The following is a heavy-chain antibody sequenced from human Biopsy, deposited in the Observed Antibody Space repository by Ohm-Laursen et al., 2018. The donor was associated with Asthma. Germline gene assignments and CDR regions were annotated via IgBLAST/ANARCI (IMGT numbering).Heavy chain of an antibody. CDR3: AREDSSGWSHYYFDY. D-gene: IGHD6-19*01. J-gene: IGHJ4*02. V-gene: IGHV3-53*01. CDR1: GFTVSRDH. CDR2: IYSGGTS. Sequence: GSLRLSCAASGFTVSRDHMFWVRQAPGKGLEWVSVIYSGGTSHTADSVRGRFTISRDFSKNTLHLQMHSLRVEDTAVYYCAREDSSGWSHYYFDYWGQGTLVTVSS.